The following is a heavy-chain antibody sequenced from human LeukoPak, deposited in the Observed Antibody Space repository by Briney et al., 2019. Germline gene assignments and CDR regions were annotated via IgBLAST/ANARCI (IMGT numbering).Heavy chain of an antibody. CDR2: IYPGDSDT. Sequence: PGESLKISCTGSGYSFSSYWIGWVRQMPGKGLEWMGIIYPGDSDTRYSPSFQGQVTISADKSISTAYLQWSSLKASDTAIYYCARLLAAAGALRHWGQGTLVTVSS. D-gene: IGHD6-13*01. J-gene: IGHJ1*01. CDR1: GYSFSSYW. CDR3: ARLLAAAGALRH. V-gene: IGHV5-51*01.